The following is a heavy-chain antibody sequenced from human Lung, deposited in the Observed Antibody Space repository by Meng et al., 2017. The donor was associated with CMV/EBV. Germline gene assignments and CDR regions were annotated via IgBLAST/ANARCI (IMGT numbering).Heavy chain of an antibody. CDR3: ARGVAEFLGWEMGH. CDR2: MKSDENRI. J-gene: IGHJ4*02. D-gene: IGHD1-26*01. Sequence: GPLVESGGGFVQPGRSLRLSCEGSGFTISTHWMNWAGQVPGKGLEWVSRMKSDENRINYADSVKGRFTISRDNDKNTVYLQMNSLRAEDTAVYYCARGVAEFLGWEMGHWGQGTLVTVPS. V-gene: IGHV3-74*01. CDR1: GFTISTHW.